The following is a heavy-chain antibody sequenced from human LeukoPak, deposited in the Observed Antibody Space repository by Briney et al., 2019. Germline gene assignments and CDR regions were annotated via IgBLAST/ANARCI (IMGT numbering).Heavy chain of an antibody. CDR2: IKEDGSEK. CDR1: GFTFSNYW. Sequence: GGSLRLSCAASGFTFSNYWMSWVRQAPGKGLEWVACIKEDGSEKYYVDSVKGRFTVSRDNAQKSVHLQMSSLRAEDTAVYYCARDFLGRSAEPRRGMDVWGQGTTVTASS. V-gene: IGHV3-7*04. D-gene: IGHD6-13*01. J-gene: IGHJ6*02. CDR3: ARDFLGRSAEPRRGMDV.